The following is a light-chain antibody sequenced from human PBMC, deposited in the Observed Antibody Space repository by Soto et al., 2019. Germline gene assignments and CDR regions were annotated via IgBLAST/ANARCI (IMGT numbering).Light chain of an antibody. Sequence: DIQMTPSPSTLSASVGDTVTVTCRASQSVSGWLAWYQQKPGEAHKLLIYDAYALPRGVQSRFSGSGSGTKFTLTIASLQPDDFATYYCKQYETFSGTFGPGTKVDIK. CDR3: KQYETFSGT. CDR1: QSVSGW. CDR2: DAY. V-gene: IGKV1-5*01. J-gene: IGKJ1*01.